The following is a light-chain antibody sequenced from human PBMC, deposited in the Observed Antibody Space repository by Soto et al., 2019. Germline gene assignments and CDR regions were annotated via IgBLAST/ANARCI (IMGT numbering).Light chain of an antibody. CDR3: QQSYTTPLT. V-gene: IGKV1-39*01. J-gene: IGKJ4*01. Sequence: DIQMTQSPSSLSASVGDRVTITCRASQTISTYLNWYQQKPGKAPDLLIYAASSLHSGVPSRFGGSGSGTDFTLTISILQPEDFATYYCQQSYTTPLTFGGGTNLGIK. CDR1: QTISTY. CDR2: AAS.